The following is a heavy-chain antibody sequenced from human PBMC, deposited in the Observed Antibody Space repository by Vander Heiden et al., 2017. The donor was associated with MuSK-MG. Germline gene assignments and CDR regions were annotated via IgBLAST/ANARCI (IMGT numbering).Heavy chain of an antibody. CDR1: GFNFRDSY. CDR3: VTERWGILDY. V-gene: IGHV3-11*01. CDR2: ISGRGSTI. J-gene: IGHJ4*02. D-gene: IGHD7-27*01. Sequence: QVHLVESGGGVVMPGGSLRLSCGASGFNFRDSYMSWIRQAPGKGLEWISYISGRGSTIYYADSVKGRFTISRDNAKNSLYLQLNSLRVEDTAVYYCVTERWGILDYWGQGTLVTVSS.